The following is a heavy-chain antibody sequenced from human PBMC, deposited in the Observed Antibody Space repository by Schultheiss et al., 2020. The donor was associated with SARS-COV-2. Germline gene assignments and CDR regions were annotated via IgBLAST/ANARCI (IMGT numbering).Heavy chain of an antibody. CDR2: ISWNSGSI. CDR1: GFTFDDYA. J-gene: IGHJ4*02. V-gene: IGHV3-9*01. D-gene: IGHD2-21*02. Sequence: GGSLRLSCAASGFTFDDYAMHWVRQAPGKGLEWVSGISWNSGSIGYADSVKGRFTISRDNAKNSLYLQMNSLRAEDTALYYCASLTAALGYWGQGTLVTVSS. CDR3: ASLTAALGY.